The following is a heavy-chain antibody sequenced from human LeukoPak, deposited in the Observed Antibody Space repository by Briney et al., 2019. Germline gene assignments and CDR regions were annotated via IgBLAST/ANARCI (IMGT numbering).Heavy chain of an antibody. D-gene: IGHD6-6*01. CDR1: GFTFSSYW. CDR3: AREVAARRLGSWFDP. J-gene: IGHJ5*02. CDR2: IKQDGSEK. V-gene: IGHV3-7*01. Sequence: GGSLRLSCAASGFTFSSYWMSWVRQAPGKGLEWVANIKQDGSEKYYVDSVKGRFTISRDNAKNSLYLQMNSLRAEDTAVYYCAREVAARRLGSWFDPWGQGTQVTVSA.